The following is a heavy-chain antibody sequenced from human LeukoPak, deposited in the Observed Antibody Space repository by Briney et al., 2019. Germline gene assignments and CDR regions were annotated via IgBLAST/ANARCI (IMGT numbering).Heavy chain of an antibody. CDR2: ISYDGSNK. V-gene: IGHV3-30*04. CDR3: ARDRSALSDSFDI. CDR1: GFRFNSYA. D-gene: IGHD3-3*01. J-gene: IGHJ3*02. Sequence: GGSLRLSCAASGFRFNSYAMHWVRQAPGKGLEWVAVISYDGSNKYYADSVKGRFIISRDKSKNTVFLQMNGLRDEDTAVYYCARDRSALSDSFDIWGQGTMVTVSP.